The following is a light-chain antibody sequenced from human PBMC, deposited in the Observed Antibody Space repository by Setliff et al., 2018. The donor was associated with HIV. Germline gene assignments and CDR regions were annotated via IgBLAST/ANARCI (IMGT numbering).Light chain of an antibody. Sequence: QSVLTQPASVSGSPGQSITISCTGTSSDVCGYSHVSWYQQHPGKAPKLIIYEVRNRPSGVSNRFSGSKSGNTASLTISGLRAEDEADYYCSSYAITNTLPFGTGTKVTVL. J-gene: IGLJ1*01. CDR2: EVR. CDR1: SSDVCGYSH. V-gene: IGLV2-14*01. CDR3: SSYAITNTLP.